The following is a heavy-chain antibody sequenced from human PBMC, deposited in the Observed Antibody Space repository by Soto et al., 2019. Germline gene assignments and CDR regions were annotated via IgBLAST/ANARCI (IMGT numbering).Heavy chain of an antibody. D-gene: IGHD7-27*01. V-gene: IGHV4-30-2*06. CDR3: ARAKFESTGWHQFDI. J-gene: IGHJ4*02. Sequence: LSLTCTVSGGSINSAGHSWGWVRQSPGKGLEWIGYSYHSGNTKYYPSLRSRVTLSVDSSKNQISLALTSVTAADTAVYYCARAKFESTGWHQFDIWGQGTLVTVSS. CDR2: SYHSGNT. CDR1: GGSINSAGHS.